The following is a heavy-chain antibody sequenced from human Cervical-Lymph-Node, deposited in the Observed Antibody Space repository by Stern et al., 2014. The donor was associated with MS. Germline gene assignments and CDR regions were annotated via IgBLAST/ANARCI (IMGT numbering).Heavy chain of an antibody. Sequence: QVQLQESGPGLVKPSQTLSLTCTVSGGSISSGSYYWSWIRQPAGKGLEWIGRIYTSGSTRYHPSLKRRITGSVDTSKTQFSRRLSSVTAADTAVYYCARGVRGYYDYWGQGSLITVSS. V-gene: IGHV4-61*02. CDR1: GGSISSGSYY. J-gene: IGHJ4*02. CDR2: IYTSGST. CDR3: ARGVRGYYDY. D-gene: IGHD3-22*01.